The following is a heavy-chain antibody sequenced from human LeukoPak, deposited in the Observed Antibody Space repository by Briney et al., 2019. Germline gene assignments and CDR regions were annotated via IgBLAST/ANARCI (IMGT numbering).Heavy chain of an antibody. CDR1: GFTFSSYW. J-gene: IGHJ4*02. V-gene: IGHV3-7*01. Sequence: GGSLRLSCAASGFTFSSYWMSWVRQAPGKGLEWVANIKQDGSEKYYVDSVKGRFTISRDNAKNSLYLQMNSLRDEDTAVYYCARGDSSWYEGYFDYWGQGTLVTVSS. CDR3: ARGDSSWYEGYFDY. D-gene: IGHD6-13*01. CDR2: IKQDGSEK.